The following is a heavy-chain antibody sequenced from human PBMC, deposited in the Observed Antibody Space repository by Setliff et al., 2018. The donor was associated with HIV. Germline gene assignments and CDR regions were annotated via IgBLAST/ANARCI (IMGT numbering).Heavy chain of an antibody. CDR3: ARDLKRPNSNFWGGYPIPFDS. V-gene: IGHV7-4-1*02. D-gene: IGHD3-3*01. J-gene: IGHJ4*02. Sequence: SVKVSCKASGYTFTGHAMNWVRQAPGQGLEWMGWINTKTGHPTYAQGFTGRFVFSLDTSVSTAYLQISSLKAEDTAVYFCARDLKRPNSNFWGGYPIPFDSWGQGTLVTVSS. CDR2: INTKTGHP. CDR1: GYTFTGHA.